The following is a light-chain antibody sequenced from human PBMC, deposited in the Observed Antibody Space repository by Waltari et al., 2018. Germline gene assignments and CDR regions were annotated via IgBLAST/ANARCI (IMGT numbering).Light chain of an antibody. J-gene: IGLJ2*01. V-gene: IGLV1-44*01. CDR2: SND. Sequence: SVLTQAPSVSGTPGQGVTISCSGTNYNIGSRPVNWYQQVPGMSPKLLIYSNDQRPSGVPDRFSGSKSGTSASLAISGLQSEDEADYYCATWDGRVNGVLFGGGTKVTVL. CDR3: ATWDGRVNGVL. CDR1: NYNIGSRP.